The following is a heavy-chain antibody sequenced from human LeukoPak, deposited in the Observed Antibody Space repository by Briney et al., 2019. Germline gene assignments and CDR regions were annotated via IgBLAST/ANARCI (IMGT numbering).Heavy chain of an antibody. Sequence: GGSLRLSSAHSGLTASSNYMSWVRNVPGKGLEWVSVIYNGCSTYYADSVEGRFTISRDNSKNTVYLQINSLRTEDTAIYYCARDRSLSGTRDAFDIWGQGTMVTVSS. V-gene: IGHV3-66*02. CDR1: GLTASSNY. D-gene: IGHD3-22*01. J-gene: IGHJ3*02. CDR3: ARDRSLSGTRDAFDI. CDR2: IYNGCST.